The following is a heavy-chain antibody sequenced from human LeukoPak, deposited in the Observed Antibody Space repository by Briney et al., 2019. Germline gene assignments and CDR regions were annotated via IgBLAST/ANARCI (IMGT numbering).Heavy chain of an antibody. V-gene: IGHV3-21*01. CDR1: GFTFSTYS. CDR2: IRSGSTYI. J-gene: IGHJ4*02. Sequence: PGGPLRLSCAASGFTFSTYSMHWVRQAPGKGLEWVSSIRSGSTYINYADSVKGRFTISRDDAKKSLYLQMNSLRAEDTAVYYCARDGIFDYWGQGTLVTVSS. CDR3: ARDGIFDY.